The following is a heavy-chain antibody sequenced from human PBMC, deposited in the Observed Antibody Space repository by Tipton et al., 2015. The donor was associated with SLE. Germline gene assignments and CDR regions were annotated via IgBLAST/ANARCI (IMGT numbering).Heavy chain of an antibody. J-gene: IGHJ4*02. Sequence: QVQLVQSGAEVKKPGASVKVSCKASGYTFNDYLMHWVRQAPGQGLEWMGLINPSGGSTNYPQRFQGRVTMTSDTSTSTVFMELSSLRSEDTAVYFCARGGTATVDWGQGTLVTVSS. V-gene: IGHV1-46*02. CDR3: ARGGTATVD. CDR2: INPSGGST. D-gene: IGHD4-17*01. CDR1: GYTFNDYL.